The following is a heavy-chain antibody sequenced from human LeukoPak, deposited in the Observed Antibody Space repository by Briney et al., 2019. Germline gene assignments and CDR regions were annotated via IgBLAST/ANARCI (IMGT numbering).Heavy chain of an antibody. J-gene: IGHJ4*02. CDR1: GYTFTGYY. CDR3: ARKEGFDWLFKY. CDR2: INPNSGGT. Sequence: GASVTVSCKASGYTFTGYYMHWVRQAPGQGLEWMGRINPNSGGTNYAQKFQGRVTMTRDTSISTAYMELSRLRSDDTAVYYCARKEGFDWLFKYWGQGTLVTVSS. D-gene: IGHD3-9*01. V-gene: IGHV1-2*06.